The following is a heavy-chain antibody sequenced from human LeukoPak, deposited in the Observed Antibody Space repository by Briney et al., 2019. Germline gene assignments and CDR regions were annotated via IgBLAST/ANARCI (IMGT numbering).Heavy chain of an antibody. CDR2: ISAYNGNT. D-gene: IGHD1-26*01. CDR1: GYTFTSYG. Sequence: ASVKVSCKASGYTFTSYGISWVRQAPGQGLEWMGWISAYNGNTNYAQKLQGRVTMTTDTSTSTAYMELRSLRSDDTAVYYCARDPGGSYYGESFDYWGQGTLVTVSS. V-gene: IGHV1-18*01. CDR3: ARDPGGSYYGESFDY. J-gene: IGHJ4*02.